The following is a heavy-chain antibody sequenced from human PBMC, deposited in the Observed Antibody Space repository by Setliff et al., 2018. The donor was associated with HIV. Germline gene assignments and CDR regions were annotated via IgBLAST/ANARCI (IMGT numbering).Heavy chain of an antibody. V-gene: IGHV3-9*01. D-gene: IGHD6-6*01. CDR1: GFTFDDYA. CDR3: AKDGPGIGAPGDYYYYYYYMDV. Sequence: PGGSLRLSCAASGFTFDDYAMHWVRQAPGKGLEWVSGISWNSGSIGYADSVKGRFTISRDNAKNSLYLQMNSLRAEDTALYYCAKDGPGIGAPGDYYYYYYYMDVWGKGTTVTVSS. J-gene: IGHJ6*03. CDR2: ISWNSGSI.